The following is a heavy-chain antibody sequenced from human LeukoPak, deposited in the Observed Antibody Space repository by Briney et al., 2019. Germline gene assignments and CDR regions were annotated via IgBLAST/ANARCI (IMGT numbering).Heavy chain of an antibody. CDR2: IYYSGST. CDR1: SGSISSGDYY. Sequence: SETLSLTCTVSSGSISSGDYYWSWIRQPPGKGLEWIGYIYYSGSTYYNPSLKSRLTISLDTSKNQFSLKLSSVTAADTAVYYCARDPNTSNFDYWGQGTLVTVSS. V-gene: IGHV4-30-4*01. J-gene: IGHJ4*02. D-gene: IGHD2-2*02. CDR3: ARDPNTSNFDY.